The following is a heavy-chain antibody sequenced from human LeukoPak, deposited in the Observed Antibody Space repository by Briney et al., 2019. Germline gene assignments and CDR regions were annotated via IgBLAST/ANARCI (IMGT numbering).Heavy chain of an antibody. D-gene: IGHD3-22*01. CDR3: ARAGSYYDSRAIDY. J-gene: IGHJ4*02. CDR2: IYTSGDT. CDR1: GASISSGSYY. V-gene: IGHV4-61*02. Sequence: SETLSLTCTVSGASISSGSYYWTWIRQPAGKGLEWIGRIYTSGDTNYSPSLKSRVTISLDTSKNQFSLKLSSVTAADTAVYRCARAGSYYDSRAIDYWGQGTLVTVSS.